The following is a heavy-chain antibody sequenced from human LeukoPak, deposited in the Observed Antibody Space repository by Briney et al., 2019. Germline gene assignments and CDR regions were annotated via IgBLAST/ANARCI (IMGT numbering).Heavy chain of an antibody. V-gene: IGHV4-59*11. CDR2: IYYTAST. CDR3: ARQEGYGDSTHPDY. CDR1: GGSISIHY. Sequence: SETLSLTCTVSGGSISIHYWSWVRHPAGKGLEWMGYIYYTASTKYSPYSRSQVTISVDTSKNQFSLKLSSVTTGDTALYYCARQEGYGDSTHPDYWGRGTLVTVSS. J-gene: IGHJ4*02. D-gene: IGHD4-17*01.